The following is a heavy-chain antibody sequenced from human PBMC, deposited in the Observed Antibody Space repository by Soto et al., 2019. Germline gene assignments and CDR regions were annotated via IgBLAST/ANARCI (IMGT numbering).Heavy chain of an antibody. CDR3: AIEGNPYDYVWGSYRPDAFDI. J-gene: IGHJ3*02. V-gene: IGHV3-23*01. D-gene: IGHD3-16*02. Sequence: GGSLRLSCAASGFTFSTYAMSWVRQSPGKGLEWVSAMSGSGANKHHADSVKGRFTISRDNSKNTLYLQMNSLRAEDTAVYYCAIEGNPYDYVWGSYRPDAFDIWGQGTMVTVSS. CDR1: GFTFSTYA. CDR2: MSGSGANK.